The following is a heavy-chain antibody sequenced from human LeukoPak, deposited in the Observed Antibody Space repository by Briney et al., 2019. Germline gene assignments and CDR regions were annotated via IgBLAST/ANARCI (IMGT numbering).Heavy chain of an antibody. Sequence: GGSLRLSCAASGFTFSRHGIHWVRQAPGKGLEWVAVISYDGSNKYYADSVKGRFTISRDNSQNTLYLQMNSLRAEDTAVYYCAKQGRRWELHFDIWGQGTMVTVSS. CDR2: ISYDGSNK. D-gene: IGHD1-26*01. CDR3: AKQGRRWELHFDI. V-gene: IGHV3-30*18. J-gene: IGHJ3*02. CDR1: GFTFSRHG.